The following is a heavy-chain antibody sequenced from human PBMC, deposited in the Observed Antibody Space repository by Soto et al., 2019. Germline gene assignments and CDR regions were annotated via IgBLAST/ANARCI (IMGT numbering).Heavy chain of an antibody. V-gene: IGHV1-3*01. D-gene: IGHD3-3*01. CDR3: AADVTYYDFWRRYYFDY. CDR1: GYTFTSYA. CDR2: INAGNGNT. Sequence: ASVKVSCKASGYTFTSYAMHWVRQAPGQRLEWMGWINAGNGNTKYSQKFQGRVTITRDTSASTAYMELCSLRSEDTAVYYCAADVTYYDFWRRYYFDYWGQRTLVTVSS. J-gene: IGHJ4*02.